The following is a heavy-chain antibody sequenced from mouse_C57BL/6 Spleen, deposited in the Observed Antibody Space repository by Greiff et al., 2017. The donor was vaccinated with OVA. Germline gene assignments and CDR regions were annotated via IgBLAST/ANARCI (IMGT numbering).Heavy chain of an antibody. CDR1: GYTFTDYY. J-gene: IGHJ3*01. V-gene: IGHV1-76*01. Sequence: VQLQQSGAELVRPGASVKLSCKASGYTFTDYYINWVKQRPGQGLEWIARIYPGSGNTYYNEKFKGKATLTAEKSSSTAYMQLSSLTSEDSAVYFCARDGGSSFAYWGQGTLVTVSA. CDR3: ARDGGSSFAY. CDR2: IYPGSGNT. D-gene: IGHD1-3*01.